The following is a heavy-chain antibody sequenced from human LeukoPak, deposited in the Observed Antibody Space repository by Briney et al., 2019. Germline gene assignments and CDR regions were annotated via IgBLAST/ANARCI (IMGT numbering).Heavy chain of an antibody. CDR3: ARGGGLDV. V-gene: IGHV3-74*01. D-gene: IGHD3-16*01. Sequence: GGSLRLSCAASSNYWMHWVRQAPGKGLVWVSHINSDGSWTSYADSVKGRFTISRDSAKNSLYLQMSNLRAEDTAVYFCARGGGLDVWGQGATVTVSS. CDR2: INSDGSWT. CDR1: SNYW. J-gene: IGHJ6*02.